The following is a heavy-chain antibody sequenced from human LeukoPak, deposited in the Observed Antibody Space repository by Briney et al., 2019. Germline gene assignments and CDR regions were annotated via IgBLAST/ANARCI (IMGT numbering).Heavy chain of an antibody. V-gene: IGHV4-59*01. CDR3: ARLKCISTTCPSRYVMDV. CDR2: IYYSGRT. D-gene: IGHD2-2*01. Sequence: PSETLSLTCSVSGGSINSYYWSWIRQPPGKGLEYIGYIYYSGRTNYNPSLKSRVTISVDTSKDQFSLNLTSVTAADTAVYYCARLKCISTTCPSRYVMDVWGQGTTVTVSS. CDR1: GGSINSYY. J-gene: IGHJ6*02.